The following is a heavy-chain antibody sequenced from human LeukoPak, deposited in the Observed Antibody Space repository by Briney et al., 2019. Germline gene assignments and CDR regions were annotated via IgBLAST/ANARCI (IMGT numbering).Heavy chain of an antibody. Sequence: SETLSLTCTVSGYSISTGYYWGWIRQPPGKGLEWIGSIYHSGSTYSNPSLKSRVTISVDTSKNQFSLNLSSVTAADTAVYYCARVDWLANYYYYMDVWGKGTTVTVSS. CDR2: IYHSGST. J-gene: IGHJ6*03. CDR3: ARVDWLANYYYYMDV. V-gene: IGHV4-38-2*02. CDR1: GYSISTGYY. D-gene: IGHD2-21*01.